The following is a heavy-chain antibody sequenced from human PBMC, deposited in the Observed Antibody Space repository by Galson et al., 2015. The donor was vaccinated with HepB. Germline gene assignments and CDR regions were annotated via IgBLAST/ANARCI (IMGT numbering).Heavy chain of an antibody. V-gene: IGHV5-51*01. D-gene: IGHD1-26*01. Sequence: QSGAEVTKPGESLKISCKGSGYIFTNYWIGWVRQMPGKGLEWMGIIYPDDSDTRYSPSFQGQVTISADKSISTAHLQWSSLKASDTAIYYCSVGGTSGGGRAFDIWGQGTMVIVSS. J-gene: IGHJ3*02. CDR2: IYPDDSDT. CDR3: SVGGTSGGGRAFDI. CDR1: GYIFTNYW.